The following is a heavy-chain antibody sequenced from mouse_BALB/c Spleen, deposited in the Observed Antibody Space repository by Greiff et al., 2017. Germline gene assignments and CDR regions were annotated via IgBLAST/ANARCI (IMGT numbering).Heavy chain of an antibody. CDR3: ARHHDYDNYYAMDY. D-gene: IGHD2-4*01. CDR2: ISSGGGST. Sequence: EVHLVESGGGLVKPGGSLKLSCAASGFAFSSYDMSWVRQTPEKRLEWVAYISSGGGSTYYPDTVKGRFTISRDNAKNTLYLQMSSLKSEDTAMYYCARHHDYDNYYAMDYWGQGTSVTVSS. V-gene: IGHV5-12-1*01. J-gene: IGHJ4*01. CDR1: GFAFSSYD.